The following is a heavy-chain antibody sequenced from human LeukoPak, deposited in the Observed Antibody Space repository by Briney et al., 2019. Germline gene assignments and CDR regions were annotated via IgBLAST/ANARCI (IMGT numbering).Heavy chain of an antibody. J-gene: IGHJ6*03. CDR2: IYYSGST. D-gene: IGHD3/OR15-3a*01. V-gene: IGHV4-59*01. CDR3: ARVGLGYYYYYYMDV. Sequence: SETLSLTCTVSGGSISSCYWSWIRQPPGKGLEWIGYIYYSGSTNYNPSLKSQVTISVDTSKNQFSLKLSSVTAADTAVYYCARVGLGYYYYYYMDVWGKGTTVTVSS. CDR1: GGSISSCY.